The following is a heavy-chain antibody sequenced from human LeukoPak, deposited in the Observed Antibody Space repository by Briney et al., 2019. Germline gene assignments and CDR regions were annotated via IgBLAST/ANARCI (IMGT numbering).Heavy chain of an antibody. CDR3: AGGECPRHYFDY. CDR2: IYYSGST. Sequence: SETLSLTCTVSGGSISSYYWSWIRPPPGKGLEWIGYIYYSGSTNYNPSLKSQVTISVDTSKNQFSLKLSSVTAADTAVYYCAGGECPRHYFDYWGQGTLVTVSS. D-gene: IGHD3-10*01. CDR1: GGSISSYY. V-gene: IGHV4-59*01. J-gene: IGHJ4*02.